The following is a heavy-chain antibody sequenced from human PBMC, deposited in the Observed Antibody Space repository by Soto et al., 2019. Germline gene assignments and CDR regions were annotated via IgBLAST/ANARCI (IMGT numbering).Heavy chain of an antibody. CDR1: GYTFTSYA. CDR2: INPSGGNT. Sequence: ASVKVSCKASGYTFTSYAMHWVRQAPGQRLEWMGWINPSGGNTNYAQKLQGRVTMTTDTSTSTAYMELRSLRSDDTAVYYCARGPGDIVVVVAATDYYYYGMDVWGQGTTVTVSS. J-gene: IGHJ6*02. V-gene: IGHV1-3*01. CDR3: ARGPGDIVVVVAATDYYYYGMDV. D-gene: IGHD2-15*01.